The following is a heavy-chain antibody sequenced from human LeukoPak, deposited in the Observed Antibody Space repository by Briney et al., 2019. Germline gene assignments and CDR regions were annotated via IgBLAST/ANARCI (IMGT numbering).Heavy chain of an antibody. CDR3: ARDDYGGNSWYFDY. Sequence: SQTLSLTCTVSGGSISSGGYYWSWIRQPPGKGLEWIGSIYYSGSTYYNPSLKSRVTISVDTSKNQFSLKLSSVTAADTAVYYCARDDYGGNSWYFDYWGQGTLVAASS. J-gene: IGHJ4*02. V-gene: IGHV4-39*07. D-gene: IGHD4-23*01. CDR1: GGSISSGGYY. CDR2: IYYSGST.